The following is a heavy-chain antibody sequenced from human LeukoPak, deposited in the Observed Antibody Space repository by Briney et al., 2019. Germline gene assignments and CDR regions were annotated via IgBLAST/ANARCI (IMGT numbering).Heavy chain of an antibody. CDR2: IIPIFGTA. Sequence: SVKVSCKASGYTFTGYYMHWVRQAPGQGLEWMGGIIPIFGTADYAQKFQGRVTITTDESTSTAYMELSSLRSEDTAVYYCAREEQYYFDYWGQGTLVTVSS. D-gene: IGHD1/OR15-1a*01. V-gene: IGHV1-69*05. CDR3: AREEQYYFDY. CDR1: GYTFTGYY. J-gene: IGHJ4*02.